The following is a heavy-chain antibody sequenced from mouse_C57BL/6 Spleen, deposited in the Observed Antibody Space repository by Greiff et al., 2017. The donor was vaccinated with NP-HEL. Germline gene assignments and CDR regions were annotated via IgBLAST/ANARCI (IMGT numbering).Heavy chain of an antibody. J-gene: IGHJ1*03. V-gene: IGHV5-15*01. CDR1: GFTFSDYG. D-gene: IGHD4-1*01. Sequence: EVKLVESGAGLVQPGGSLKLSCAASGFTFSDYGMAWVRQAPRKGLEWVGFISTLDCSINYADTVTGRFTIAVENAKNTLYLEMSSLRSEDTAMYYCARHWGTGYFDVWGTGTTVTVSS. CDR2: ISTLDCSI. CDR3: ARHWGTGYFDV.